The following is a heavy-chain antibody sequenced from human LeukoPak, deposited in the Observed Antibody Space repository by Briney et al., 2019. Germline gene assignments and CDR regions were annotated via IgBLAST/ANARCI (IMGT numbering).Heavy chain of an antibody. Sequence: LPGGSLRLSCAASGFIFRSYGMYWVRQAPGKGPEWLSFIRYDGSSKFYADSVKGRFPISRDNSNNTLHLQMSSLRVEDTAVYYCVKERGYRSSWRLEYWGQGTLVTVSS. V-gene: IGHV3-30*02. CDR2: IRYDGSSK. D-gene: IGHD6-13*01. CDR1: GFIFRSYG. CDR3: VKERGYRSSWRLEY. J-gene: IGHJ4*02.